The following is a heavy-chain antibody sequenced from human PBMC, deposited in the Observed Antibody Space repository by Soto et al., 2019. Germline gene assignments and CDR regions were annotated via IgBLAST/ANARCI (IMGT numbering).Heavy chain of an antibody. V-gene: IGHV4-34*01. D-gene: IGHD3-10*01. CDR1: GGSFSGYY. CDR2: INHSGST. Sequence: SETLSLTCAVYGGSFSGYYWSWIRQPPGKGLEWIGEINHSGSTNYNPSLKSRVTISVDTSKNQFSLKLSSVTAADTAVYYCAGSRGSYYMDVGGKGTRVTVP. CDR3: AGSRGSYYMDV. J-gene: IGHJ6*03.